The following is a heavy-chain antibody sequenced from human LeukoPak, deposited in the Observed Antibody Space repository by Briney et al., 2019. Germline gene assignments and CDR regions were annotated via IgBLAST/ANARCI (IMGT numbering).Heavy chain of an antibody. J-gene: IGHJ6*03. CDR3: ARGPPAAQCYYYMDV. D-gene: IGHD2-2*01. V-gene: IGHV1-8*01. CDR2: MNPNSGNT. Sequence: GASVKVSCKASGYTFTSYAINWVRQATGQGLEWMGWMNPNSGNTGYAQKFQGRVTMTRNTSISTAYMELSSLRSEDTAVYYCARGPPAAQCYYYMDVWGKGTTVTVSS. CDR1: GYTFTSYA.